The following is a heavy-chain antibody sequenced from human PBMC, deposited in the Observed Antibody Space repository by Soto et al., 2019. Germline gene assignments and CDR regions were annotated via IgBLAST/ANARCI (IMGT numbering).Heavy chain of an antibody. Sequence: GGSLRLSCAASGFTFSSYGMHWVRQAPGKGLEWVAVIWYDGSNKYYADSVKGRFTISRDNSKNTLYLQMNSLRAEDTAVYYCARPYDFCSGYWGDDAFDIWGQGTMVTVSS. CDR3: ARPYDFCSGYWGDDAFDI. CDR1: GFTFSSYG. J-gene: IGHJ3*02. CDR2: IWYDGSNK. D-gene: IGHD3-3*01. V-gene: IGHV3-33*01.